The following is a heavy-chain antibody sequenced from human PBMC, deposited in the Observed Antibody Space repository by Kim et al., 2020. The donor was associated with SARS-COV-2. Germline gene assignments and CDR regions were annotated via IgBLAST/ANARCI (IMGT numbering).Heavy chain of an antibody. J-gene: IGHJ5*02. CDR2: IYYSGST. CDR1: GGSISSYY. D-gene: IGHD2-2*01. V-gene: IGHV4-59*01. Sequence: SETLSLTCTVSGGSISSYYWSWIRQPPGKGLEWIGYIYYSGSTNYNPSLKSRVTISVDTSKNQFSLKLSSVTAADTAVYYCARVLSKRRSNARDLHNWFDPWGQGTLVTVSS. CDR3: ARVLSKRRSNARDLHNWFDP.